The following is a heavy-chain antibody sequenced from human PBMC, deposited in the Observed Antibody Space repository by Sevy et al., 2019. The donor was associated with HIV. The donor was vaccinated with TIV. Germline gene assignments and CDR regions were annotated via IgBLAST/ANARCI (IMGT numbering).Heavy chain of an antibody. CDR1: GFTFSSYA. Sequence: GESLKISCAASGFTFSSYAMSWVRQAPGKGLEWVSAISGSGGSTYYADSVKGRFTISRDNSKNTLYLQMNSLRAEDTAVYYCAKEGYCSSTRCYLNYWGQGTLVTVSS. V-gene: IGHV3-23*01. CDR3: AKEGYCSSTRCYLNY. D-gene: IGHD2-2*01. CDR2: ISGSGGST. J-gene: IGHJ4*02.